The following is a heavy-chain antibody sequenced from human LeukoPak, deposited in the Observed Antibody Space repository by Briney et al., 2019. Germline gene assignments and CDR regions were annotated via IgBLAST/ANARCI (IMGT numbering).Heavy chain of an antibody. CDR1: GGSFSGYY. J-gene: IGHJ4*02. CDR2: INHSGST. V-gene: IGHV4-34*01. CDR3: ASTGGSWVRAHFDY. D-gene: IGHD1-26*01. Sequence: PSETLSLTCAVYGGSFSGYYWSWIRQPPGKGLEWIGEINHSGSTNYNPSLKSRVTISVDTSKNQFSLKLSSVTAADTAVYYCASTGGSWVRAHFDYWGQGTLVTVSS.